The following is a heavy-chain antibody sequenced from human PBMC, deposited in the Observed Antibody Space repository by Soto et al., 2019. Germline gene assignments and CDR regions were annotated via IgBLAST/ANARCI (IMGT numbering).Heavy chain of an antibody. CDR3: ARGGRGVLRYRFDP. J-gene: IGHJ5*02. D-gene: IGHD3-9*01. V-gene: IGHV4-34*01. CDR2: INHSGST. CDR1: GGSFSGYY. Sequence: QVQLQQWGAGLLKPSETLSLTCAVYGGSFSGYYWSWIRQPPGKGLEGSGEINHSGSTNYNPSLKSRVTISVDPSKNQFSLKLSSVTAADTAVYYCARGGRGVLRYRFDPWGQGTLVTVS.